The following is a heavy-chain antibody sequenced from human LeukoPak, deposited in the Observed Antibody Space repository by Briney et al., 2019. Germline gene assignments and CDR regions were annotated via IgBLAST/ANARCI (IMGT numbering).Heavy chain of an antibody. J-gene: IGHJ3*02. Sequence: ASVKVSCKASGYTFTGYYMHWVRQAPGQGLEWMGWINPNSGGTNYAQKFQGRVTMTRDTSISTAYMELSRLRSDDTAVYYCARVGDGYAHAFDIWGQGTMVTVSS. V-gene: IGHV1-2*02. CDR2: INPNSGGT. D-gene: IGHD5-24*01. CDR1: GYTFTGYY. CDR3: ARVGDGYAHAFDI.